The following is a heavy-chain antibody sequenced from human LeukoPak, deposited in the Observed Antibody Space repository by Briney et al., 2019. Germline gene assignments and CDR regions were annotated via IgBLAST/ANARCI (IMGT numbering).Heavy chain of an antibody. CDR2: INPSGGST. CDR3: AXXXXPMDYGDYSATWFDP. V-gene: IGHV1-46*03. D-gene: IGHD4-17*01. J-gene: IGHJ5*02. Sequence: ASVKVSCKASGYTFTSYYMHWVRQAPGQGLEWMGIINPSGGSTSYAQKFQGRVTMTRDVSTSTVYMELSSLRSEDTAVYYCAXXXXPMDYGDYSATWFDPWGQGTLVTVSS. CDR1: GYTFTSYY.